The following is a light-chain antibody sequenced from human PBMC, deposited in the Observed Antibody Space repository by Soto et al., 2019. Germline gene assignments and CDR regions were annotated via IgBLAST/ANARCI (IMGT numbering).Light chain of an antibody. Sequence: DIQMTQSPSTLPASVGDRVTITCRANLSISNWLAWYQQKPGKAHKLLIYDPSNLESGVPSRFSGSGSGTEFTRTISSRQPDDFATDYFQQYKSYSLTFGQGTKVEIK. CDR3: QQYKSYSLT. J-gene: IGKJ1*01. CDR1: LSISNW. CDR2: DPS. V-gene: IGKV1-5*01.